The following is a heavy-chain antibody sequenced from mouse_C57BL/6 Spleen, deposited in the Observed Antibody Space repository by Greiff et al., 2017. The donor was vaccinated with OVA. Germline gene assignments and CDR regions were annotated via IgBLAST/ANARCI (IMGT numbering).Heavy chain of an antibody. CDR1: GFTFSSYA. Sequence: EVKLMESGGGLVKPGGSLKLSCAASGFTFSSYAMSWVRQTPEKRLEWVATISDGGSYTYYPDNVKGRFTISRDNAKNNLYLQMSHLKSEDTAMYYCAKDLDYYGSSPPSYAMDYWGQGTSVTVSS. D-gene: IGHD1-1*01. CDR2: ISDGGSYT. CDR3: AKDLDYYGSSPPSYAMDY. J-gene: IGHJ4*01. V-gene: IGHV5-4*01.